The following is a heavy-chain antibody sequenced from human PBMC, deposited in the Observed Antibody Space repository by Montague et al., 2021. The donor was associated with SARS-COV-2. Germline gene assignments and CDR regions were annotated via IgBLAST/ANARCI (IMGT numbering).Heavy chain of an antibody. D-gene: IGHD3-22*01. CDR1: GGSISSGKYY. CDR2: MYTSGST. J-gene: IGHJ6*02. V-gene: IGHV4-61*02. Sequence: TLSLTCTVSGGSISSGKYYWSWIRQPAGKGLEWIGRMYTSGSTNYNPSLKSRVTISVDTSKNQFSLKLRSVTAADTAVYYCARDPPVIITISSWKYYGMDIWGQGTTVTVSS. CDR3: ARDPPVIITISSWKYYGMDI.